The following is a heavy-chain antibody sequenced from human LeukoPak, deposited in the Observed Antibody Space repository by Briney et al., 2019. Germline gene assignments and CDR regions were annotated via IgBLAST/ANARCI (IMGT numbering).Heavy chain of an antibody. CDR1: GFTFSSYW. J-gene: IGHJ4*02. CDR3: ARDRYSGYGAFDY. CDR2: IKQDGSEK. V-gene: IGHV3-7*01. Sequence: GGSLRLSCAASGFTFSSYWMSWVRQAPGKGLEWVANIKQDGSEKYYVDSVKGRLTISRDNAKNSLYLQMNSLRAEDTAVYYCARDRYSGYGAFDYWGQGTLVTVSS. D-gene: IGHD5-12*01.